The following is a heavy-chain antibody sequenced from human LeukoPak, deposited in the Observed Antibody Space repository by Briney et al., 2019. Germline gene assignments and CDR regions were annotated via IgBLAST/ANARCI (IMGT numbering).Heavy chain of an antibody. J-gene: IGHJ4*02. CDR3: ATPYYGSENFLGY. CDR1: GFAFSSYG. D-gene: IGHD3-10*01. V-gene: IGHV3-48*01. Sequence: GASLRLSCAASGFAFSSYGMNWVRQAPGKGLEWVSHISSGASTIYYADSVKGRFTISRDNAKNSLYLQMNSLRAEDTAVYYCATPYYGSENFLGYWGQGTLVTVSS. CDR2: ISSGASTI.